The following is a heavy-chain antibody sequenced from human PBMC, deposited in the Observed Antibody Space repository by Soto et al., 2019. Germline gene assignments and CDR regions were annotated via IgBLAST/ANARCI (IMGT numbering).Heavy chain of an antibody. V-gene: IGHV1-18*04. Sequence: ASVKVSCTASGYTFTSYYVHWVRQAPGQGLEWMGMISASNGNTNYAQKFQGRVTMTTDTSTSTAYMELRSLRSDDTAVYYCARDQGRTTVTDYWGQGTLVTVSS. CDR3: ARDQGRTTVTDY. D-gene: IGHD4-17*01. J-gene: IGHJ4*02. CDR1: GYTFTSYY. CDR2: ISASNGNT.